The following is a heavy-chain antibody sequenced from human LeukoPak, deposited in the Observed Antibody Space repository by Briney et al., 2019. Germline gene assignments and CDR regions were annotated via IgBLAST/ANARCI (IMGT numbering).Heavy chain of an antibody. CDR1: GFTFSTFA. J-gene: IGHJ4*02. D-gene: IGHD3-16*01. CDR3: VRDRYYVPDY. V-gene: IGHV3-74*01. Sequence: GGSLRLSCAASGFTFSTFAMIWVRQPPGKGPVWVSRIHSDGSSTIYADSVKGRFTISRDNARNTLYLQMNSLRAEDTAVFYCVRDRYYVPDYWGQGTLVTVSS. CDR2: IHSDGSST.